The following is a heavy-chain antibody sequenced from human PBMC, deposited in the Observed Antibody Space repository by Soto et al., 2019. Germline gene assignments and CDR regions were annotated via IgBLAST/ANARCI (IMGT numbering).Heavy chain of an antibody. Sequence: EVQLVESGGGSVQPGGSLRLSCAASGFTFRSYWMHWVRQAPGKGLVWVSRVNSDGSSTNYADSVKGRFTISRDNAKSTLYLQMNSLGAEDTAVYYCARGWKGGMDVWGQGTTVTVSS. V-gene: IGHV3-74*01. CDR2: VNSDGSST. CDR1: GFTFRSYW. CDR3: ARGWKGGMDV. J-gene: IGHJ6*02. D-gene: IGHD1-1*01.